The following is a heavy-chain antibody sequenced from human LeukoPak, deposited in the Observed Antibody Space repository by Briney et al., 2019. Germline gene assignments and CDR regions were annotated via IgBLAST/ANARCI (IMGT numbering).Heavy chain of an antibody. CDR2: INYSGIT. V-gene: IGHV4-59*01. Sequence: SETLSLTCTGSGGSNRNYYWGWIRQSPGKGLEWIGYINYSGITTYNPSLKSRVTISVDTSKNQFSLRLTSVTAADTAVYYCARDVDDDYYLDFWGKGTTVTVSS. D-gene: IGHD2-15*01. CDR3: ARDVDDDYYLDF. J-gene: IGHJ6*03. CDR1: GGSNRNYY.